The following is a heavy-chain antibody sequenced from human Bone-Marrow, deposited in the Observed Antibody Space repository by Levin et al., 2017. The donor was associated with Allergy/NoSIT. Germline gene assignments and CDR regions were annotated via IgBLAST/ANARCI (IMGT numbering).Heavy chain of an antibody. Sequence: ASVKVSCKASGYSFSGFHMHWVRQAPGQGLEWMGWINPNSGGTSYAQKFQGRVTMTRDTSISTAYLELNRLRSDDTAVYYCARSCGSTSCPFDYWGQGTLVTVSP. V-gene: IGHV1-2*02. CDR2: INPNSGGT. D-gene: IGHD2-2*01. CDR3: ARSCGSTSCPFDY. J-gene: IGHJ4*02. CDR1: GYSFSGFH.